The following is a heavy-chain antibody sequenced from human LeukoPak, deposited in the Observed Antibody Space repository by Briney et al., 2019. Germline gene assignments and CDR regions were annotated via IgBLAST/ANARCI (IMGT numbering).Heavy chain of an antibody. CDR1: GGTFSSYA. J-gene: IGHJ3*02. CDR2: IIPIFGTA. CDR3: ARESAGYCSSTSCYRDAFDT. Sequence: SVKVSCKASGGTFSSYAISWVRQAPGQGLEWMGGIIPIFGTANYAQKFQGRVTITADESTSTAYMELSSLRSEDTAVYYCARESAGYCSSTSCYRDAFDTWGQGTMVTVSS. V-gene: IGHV1-69*13. D-gene: IGHD2-2*03.